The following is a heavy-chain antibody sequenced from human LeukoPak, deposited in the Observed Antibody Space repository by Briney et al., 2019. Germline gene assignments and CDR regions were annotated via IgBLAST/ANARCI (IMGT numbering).Heavy chain of an antibody. V-gene: IGHV3-69-1*01. J-gene: IGHJ6*02. CDR2: ISSSSYI. CDR1: GFTVSSNY. D-gene: IGHD4-17*01. CDR3: ARDKVGDYDYYYGMDV. Sequence: PGGSLRLSCAASGFTVSSNYMNWVRQAPGKGLEWVSSISSSSYIYYADSVKGRFTISRDNAKNSLYLQMNSLRAEDTAVYYCARDKVGDYDYYYGMDVWGQGTTVTVSS.